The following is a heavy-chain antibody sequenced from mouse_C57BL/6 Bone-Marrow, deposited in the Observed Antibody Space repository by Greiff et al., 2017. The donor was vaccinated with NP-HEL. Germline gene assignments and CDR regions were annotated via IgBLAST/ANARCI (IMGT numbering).Heavy chain of an antibody. Sequence: EVQLVESGGDLVKPGGSLKLSCAASGFTFSSYGMSWVRQTPDKRLEWVATISSGGSYTYYPDSVKGRFTISRDNAKNTLYLQMSSLKSEDTAMYYGARLLAFAYWGQGTLVTVSA. CDR1: GFTFSSYG. CDR3: ARLLAFAY. CDR2: ISSGGSYT. D-gene: IGHD1-1*01. V-gene: IGHV5-6*01. J-gene: IGHJ3*01.